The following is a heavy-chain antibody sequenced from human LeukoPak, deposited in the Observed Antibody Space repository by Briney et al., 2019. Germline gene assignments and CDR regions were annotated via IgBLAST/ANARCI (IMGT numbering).Heavy chain of an antibody. CDR1: GGSLSSYY. J-gene: IGHJ4*02. CDR3: ARGRRARKVGFDY. D-gene: IGHD1-26*01. V-gene: IGHV4-34*01. Sequence: SETLSLTCTVSGGSLSSYYWSWIRQPPGKGLEWIGEINHSGSTNYNPSLKSRVTISVDTSKNQFSLKLSSVTAADTAVYYCARGRRARKVGFDYWGQGTLVTVSS. CDR2: INHSGST.